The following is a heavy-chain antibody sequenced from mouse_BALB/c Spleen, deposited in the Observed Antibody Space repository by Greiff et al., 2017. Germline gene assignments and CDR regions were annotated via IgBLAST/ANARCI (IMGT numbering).Heavy chain of an antibody. J-gene: IGHJ2*01. D-gene: IGHD1-1*01. CDR1: GFTFSSYG. Sequence: EVKLVESGGDLVKPGGSLKLSCAASGFTFSSYGMSWVRQTPDKRLEWVATISSGGSYTYYPDSVKGRFTISRDNAKNTLYLQMSSLKSEDTAMYYCARHYYGYVDYWGQGTTLTVSS. V-gene: IGHV5-6*01. CDR2: ISSGGSYT. CDR3: ARHYYGYVDY.